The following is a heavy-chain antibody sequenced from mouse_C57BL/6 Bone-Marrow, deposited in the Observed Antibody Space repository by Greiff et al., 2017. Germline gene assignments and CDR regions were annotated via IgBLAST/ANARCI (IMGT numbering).Heavy chain of an antibody. V-gene: IGHV1-22*01. CDR3: ARTRGLRRVPYYAMDY. J-gene: IGHJ4*01. CDR1: GYTFTDYN. D-gene: IGHD2-2*01. Sequence: EVQLQQSGPELVKPGASVKMSCKASGYTFTDYNMHWVKQSHGKSLEWIGYINPNNGGTSYNQKFKGKDTLTVNKSSSTAYMELRSLTSEDSAVYYCARTRGLRRVPYYAMDYWGQGTSVTVSS. CDR2: INPNNGGT.